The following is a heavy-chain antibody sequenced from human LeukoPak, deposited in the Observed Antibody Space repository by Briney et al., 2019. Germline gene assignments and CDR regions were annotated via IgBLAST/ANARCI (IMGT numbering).Heavy chain of an antibody. Sequence: PLETLSLTCTVSDGSISSNSYYWGWIRQPPGKGLEWIANIYYSGNTYYNPSLKSRVTISVDTSKNQFSLKLSSVTAADTAVYYCARDFGGYPVSRWFDPWGQGTLVTVSS. V-gene: IGHV4-39*07. CDR3: ARDFGGYPVSRWFDP. J-gene: IGHJ5*02. CDR1: DGSISSNSYY. CDR2: IYYSGNT. D-gene: IGHD3-22*01.